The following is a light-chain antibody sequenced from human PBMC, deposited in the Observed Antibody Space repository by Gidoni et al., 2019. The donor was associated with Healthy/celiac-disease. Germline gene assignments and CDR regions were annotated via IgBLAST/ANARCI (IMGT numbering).Light chain of an antibody. J-gene: IGLJ2*01. CDR1: SSDVGGYNY. V-gene: IGLV2-14*01. CDR2: EVS. Sequence: QSALTQPASVSGSPGQSITIPCTGTSSDVGGYNYVSWYQQHPGKAPKLMIYEVSNRPSGVSNRFSGPKSGNTASLTISGLQAEDEADYYCSSYTSSSTLVFGGGTKLTVL. CDR3: SSYTSSSTLV.